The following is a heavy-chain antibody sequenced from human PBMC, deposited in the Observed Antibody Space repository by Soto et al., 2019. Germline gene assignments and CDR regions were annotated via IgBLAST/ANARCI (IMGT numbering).Heavy chain of an antibody. D-gene: IGHD4-17*01. J-gene: IGHJ5*02. CDR3: ARRDDYVFWFDP. Sequence: SETLSLTCTVSGGSISSSSYYWGWIRQPPGKGLEWIGSIYYSGSTYYNPSLKSRVTISVDTSKNQFSLKLSSVTAADTAVYYCARRDDYVFWFDPWGQGTLVTVSS. CDR2: IYYSGST. V-gene: IGHV4-39*01. CDR1: GGSISSSSYY.